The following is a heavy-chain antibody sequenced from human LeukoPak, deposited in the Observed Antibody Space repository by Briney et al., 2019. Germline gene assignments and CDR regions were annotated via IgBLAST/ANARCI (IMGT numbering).Heavy chain of an antibody. Sequence: ASETLSLTCAVYGGSFSGYYWSWIRQPPGKGLEWIGEINHSGSTNYNPSLKSRVTISVDTSKNQFSLKLSSVTAADTAVYYRARINTIFGLLQYYFDYWGQGTLVTVSS. CDR2: INHSGST. CDR3: ARINTIFGLLQYYFDY. V-gene: IGHV4-34*01. CDR1: GGSFSGYY. D-gene: IGHD3-3*01. J-gene: IGHJ4*02.